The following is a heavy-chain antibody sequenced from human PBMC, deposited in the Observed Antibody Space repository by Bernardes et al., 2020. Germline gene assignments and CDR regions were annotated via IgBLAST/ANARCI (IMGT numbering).Heavy chain of an antibody. V-gene: IGHV3-23*01. CDR3: AKDRGYGGGFDY. CDR1: GFTFSSYA. CDR2: ISISSGGGGT. D-gene: IGHD3-10*01. Sequence: SLRLSFAASGFTFSSYAMSWVRQAPGKGLEWVSGISISSGGGGTFYADSVKGRFTISGDNSKNTLYLQMNSLKAEDTAVYYCAKDRGYGGGFDYWGQGTLVTVSS. J-gene: IGHJ4*02.